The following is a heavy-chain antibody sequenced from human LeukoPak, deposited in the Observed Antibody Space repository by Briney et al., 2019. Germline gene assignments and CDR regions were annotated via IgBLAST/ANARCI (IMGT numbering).Heavy chain of an antibody. D-gene: IGHD5-18*01. V-gene: IGHV4-59*08. CDR3: ARQFPIDTAMAP. CDR1: GGSISSYY. CDR2: IYYSGST. Sequence: PSETLSLTCTVSGGSISSYYWSWIRQPPGKGLEWIGYIYYSGSTNYNPSLKSRVTISVDTSKNQFSLKLSSVTAADTAVYYCARQFPIDTAMAPWGQGTLVTVSS. J-gene: IGHJ5*02.